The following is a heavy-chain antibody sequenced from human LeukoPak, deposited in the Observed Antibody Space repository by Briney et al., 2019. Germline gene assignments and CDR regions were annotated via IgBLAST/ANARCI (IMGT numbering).Heavy chain of an antibody. CDR2: IYYSGST. CDR3: AIGFVDPNWFDP. CDR1: GGSISSGGYY. Sequence: PSQTLSLTCTVSGGSISSGGYYWSWIRQHPGKGLEWIGYIYYSGSTYNNPSLKSRVTISVDTSKNQFSLKLSSVTAADTAVYYCAIGFVDPNWFDPWGQGTLVTVSS. J-gene: IGHJ5*02. V-gene: IGHV4-31*03. D-gene: IGHD2-15*01.